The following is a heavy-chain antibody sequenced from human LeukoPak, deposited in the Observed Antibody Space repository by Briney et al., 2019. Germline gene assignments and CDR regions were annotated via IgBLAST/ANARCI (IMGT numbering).Heavy chain of an antibody. CDR2: IYYSGST. J-gene: IGHJ4*02. V-gene: IGHV4-59*01. Sequence: PSETLSLTCTVSGGSISSYYWSWIRQPPGKGLEWIGYIYYSGSTNYNPSLKSRVTISLDTSKNQFSLRLSSVTAADTAVYYCARASGSQDFYYWGQGTLVTVSS. D-gene: IGHD1-26*01. CDR1: GGSISSYY. CDR3: ARASGSQDFYY.